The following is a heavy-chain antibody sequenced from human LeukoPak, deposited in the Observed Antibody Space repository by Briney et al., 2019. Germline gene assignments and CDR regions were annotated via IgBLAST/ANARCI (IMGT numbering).Heavy chain of an antibody. D-gene: IGHD4-17*01. CDR1: GFTFSSYA. CDR3: ATRLWGITVTTSLFAFDM. V-gene: IGHV3-23*01. J-gene: IGHJ3*02. Sequence: GGSLRLSCAASGFTFSSYAMSWDRQAPGKGLEWVSAISGNGDITYYTDSVKGRFTISRDNSKNTLYLQMNSLRAEDTAVYYCATRLWGITVTTSLFAFDMWGQGTMVTVSS. CDR2: ISGNGDIT.